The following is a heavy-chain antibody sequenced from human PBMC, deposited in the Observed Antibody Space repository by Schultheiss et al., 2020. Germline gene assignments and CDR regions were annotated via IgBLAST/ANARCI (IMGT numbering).Heavy chain of an antibody. Sequence: SETLSLTCTVSGGSISSYYWSWIRQPPGKGLEWIGYIYYSGSTYYNPSLKSRVTISVDTSKNQFSLKLSSVTAADTAVYFCARDNRDEVRGPGFDYWGQGTLVTVSS. V-gene: IGHV4-59*12. J-gene: IGHJ4*02. CDR1: GGSISSYY. CDR3: ARDNRDEVRGPGFDY. CDR2: IYYSGST. D-gene: IGHD3-10*01.